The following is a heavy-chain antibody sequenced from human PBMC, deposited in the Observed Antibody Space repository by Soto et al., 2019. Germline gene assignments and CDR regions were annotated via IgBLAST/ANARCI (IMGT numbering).Heavy chain of an antibody. CDR2: INHSGST. CDR3: ARGYTIFGVVSYMDV. J-gene: IGHJ6*03. V-gene: IGHV4-34*01. Sequence: SETLSLTCAVSGGSFSGYYWSWIRQPPGKGLEWIGEINHSGSTNYNPSLKSRVTISVDTSKNQFSLKLSSVTAADTAVYYCARGYTIFGVVSYMDVWGKGTTVTVSS. CDR1: GGSFSGYY. D-gene: IGHD3-3*01.